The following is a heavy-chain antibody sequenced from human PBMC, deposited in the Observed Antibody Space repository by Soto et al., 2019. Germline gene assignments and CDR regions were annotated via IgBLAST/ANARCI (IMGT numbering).Heavy chain of an antibody. CDR3: ARVLLRSKSCWFDP. CDR2: INPNSGGT. D-gene: IGHD4-17*01. V-gene: IGHV1-2*02. J-gene: IGHJ5*02. Sequence: ASVKVSCKASGYTFTGYYMHWVRQAPGQGLEWMGWINPNSGGTNYAQKFQGRVTMTRDTSISTAYMELSRLRSDDTAAYYCARVLLRSKSCWFDPWGQGTLVTVSS. CDR1: GYTFTGYY.